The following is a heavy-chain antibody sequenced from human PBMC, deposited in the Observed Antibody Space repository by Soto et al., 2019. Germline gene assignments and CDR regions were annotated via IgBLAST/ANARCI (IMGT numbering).Heavy chain of an antibody. J-gene: IGHJ3*02. D-gene: IGHD2-15*01. CDR3: ARDRGDIVVVVALGHDAFDI. CDR2: ISSSSSYI. CDR1: GFTFSSYS. Sequence: EVQLVESGGGLVKPGGSLRLSCAASGFTFSSYSMNWVRQAPGKGLEWVSSISSSSSYIYYADSVKGRFTISRDNAKNSLYLQMNSLRAEDTAVYYCARDRGDIVVVVALGHDAFDIWGQGTMVTVSS. V-gene: IGHV3-21*01.